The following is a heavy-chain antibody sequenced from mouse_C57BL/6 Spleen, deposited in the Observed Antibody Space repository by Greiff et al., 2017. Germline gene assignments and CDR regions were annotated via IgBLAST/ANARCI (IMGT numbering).Heavy chain of an antibody. D-gene: IGHD2-4*01. J-gene: IGHJ4*01. V-gene: IGHV1-5*01. CDR1: GYTFTSYW. Sequence: EVQLQESGTVLARPGASVKMSCKTSGYTFTSYWMHWVKQRPGQGLEWIGAIYPGNSDTSYNQKFKGKAKLTAVTSASTAHMELSSLTNEDAAVYDCTRLYDYDARMRGDYWGQGTSVTVSS. CDR2: IYPGNSDT. CDR3: TRLYDYDARMRGDY.